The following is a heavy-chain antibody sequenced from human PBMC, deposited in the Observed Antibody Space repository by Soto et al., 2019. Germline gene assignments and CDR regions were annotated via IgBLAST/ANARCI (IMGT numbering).Heavy chain of an antibody. J-gene: IGHJ4*02. D-gene: IGHD6-19*01. V-gene: IGHV3-15*01. CDR3: STDQLEVAGTPYYFDN. Sequence: GGSLRLSCAASGFTFTNAWLSWVRQAPGKGLEWVGRIRSKSDGETIDYAASVRGRFIISRDDSKSNLYLQMNGLKTEDAAVYYCSTDQLEVAGTPYYFDNWGQGDLVTVSS. CDR2: IRSKSDGETI. CDR1: GFTFTNAW.